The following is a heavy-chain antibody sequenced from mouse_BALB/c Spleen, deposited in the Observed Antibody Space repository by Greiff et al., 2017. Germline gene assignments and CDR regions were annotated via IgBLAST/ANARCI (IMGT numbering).Heavy chain of an antibody. CDR3: ARWLLPHYYAMDY. D-gene: IGHD2-3*01. CDR1: GFNIKDTY. Sequence: VQLQQSGAELVKPGASVKLSCTASGFNIKDTYMHWVKPRPEKGLEWIGRIDPANGNTKYDPKFQGKATITADTSSNTAYLQLSSLTSEDTAVYYGARWLLPHYYAMDYRGQGTSGTGSS. V-gene: IGHV14-3*02. J-gene: IGHJ4*01. CDR2: IDPANGNT.